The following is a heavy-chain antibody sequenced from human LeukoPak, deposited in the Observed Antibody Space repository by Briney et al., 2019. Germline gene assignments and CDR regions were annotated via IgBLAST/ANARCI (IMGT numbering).Heavy chain of an antibody. J-gene: IGHJ4*02. Sequence: PSETLSLTCIVSGDSISSSNYYWGWIRQPPGKGLEWVVSLFHSETAYYTPSLKSRVSISVDTSKNQFSLKLSSVTAADTAVYYCASALQPYYYYDSGSISYFDYWSQGTLVTVSS. CDR3: ASALQPYYYYDSGSISYFDY. D-gene: IGHD3-10*01. V-gene: IGHV4-39*01. CDR1: GDSISSSNYY. CDR2: LFHSETA.